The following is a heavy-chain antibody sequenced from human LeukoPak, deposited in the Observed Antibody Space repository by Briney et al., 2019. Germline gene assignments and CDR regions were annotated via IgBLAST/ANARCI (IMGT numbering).Heavy chain of an antibody. J-gene: IGHJ4*02. D-gene: IGHD3-10*01. CDR3: ATGRFGELLTYFDY. Sequence: PPETLSLTCTVSGGSISSSSYYWGWIRQPPGKGLEWIGSIYYSGSTYYNPSLKSRVTISVDTSKNQFSLKLSSVTAADTAVYYCATGRFGELLTYFDYWGQGTLVTVSS. V-gene: IGHV4-39*01. CDR2: IYYSGST. CDR1: GGSISSSSYY.